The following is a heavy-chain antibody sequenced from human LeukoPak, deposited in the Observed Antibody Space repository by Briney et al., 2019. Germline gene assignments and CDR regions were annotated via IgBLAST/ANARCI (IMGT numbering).Heavy chain of an antibody. CDR2: ISGYNGNT. CDR3: ARQLGLRGDFDL. J-gene: IGHJ2*01. D-gene: IGHD3-16*01. CDR1: GYTFTSYG. Sequence: GASVKVSCKASGYTFTSYGIRWVRQAPGQGLEWMGWISGYNGNTNYAQKLQGRVTMTTDTSTSTAYMDLRNLRSDDTAVYYCARQLGLRGDFDLWGRGTLVIVSS. V-gene: IGHV1-18*01.